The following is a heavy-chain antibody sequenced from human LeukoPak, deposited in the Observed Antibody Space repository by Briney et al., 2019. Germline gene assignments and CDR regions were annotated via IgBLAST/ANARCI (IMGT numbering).Heavy chain of an antibody. Sequence: ASVKVSCKASGYTFTSYGISWVRQAPGQGLEWMGWISAYNGNTNYAQKLQGRVTMTTDTSTSTAYMELRSLRSDDTAVYHCARDRGHDFWSGYYNYYFDYWGQGTLVTVSS. J-gene: IGHJ4*02. V-gene: IGHV1-18*01. CDR3: ARDRGHDFWSGYYNYYFDY. D-gene: IGHD3-3*01. CDR1: GYTFTSYG. CDR2: ISAYNGNT.